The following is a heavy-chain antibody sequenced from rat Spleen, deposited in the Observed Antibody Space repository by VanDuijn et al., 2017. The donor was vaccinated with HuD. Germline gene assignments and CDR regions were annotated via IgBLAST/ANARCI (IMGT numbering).Heavy chain of an antibody. CDR1: GFTFSDYG. V-gene: IGHV5-34*01. J-gene: IGHJ3*01. Sequence: EVQLVESGGGLVQPGRSLKLSCVASGFTFSDYGMNWIRQAPGKGLEWVAYISSSSGTIYYADTVKGRFTISRDNAKNTLYLQLSSLGSEDTALYYCAREGFYSSYLNWFAYWGQGTLVTVSS. D-gene: IGHD1-8*01. CDR2: ISSSSGTI. CDR3: AREGFYSSYLNWFAY.